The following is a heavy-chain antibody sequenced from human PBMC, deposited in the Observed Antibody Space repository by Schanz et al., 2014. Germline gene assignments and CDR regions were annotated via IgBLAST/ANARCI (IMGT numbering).Heavy chain of an antibody. CDR2: ISGSGAGT. CDR3: ARDEGRDGYNLAFDV. V-gene: IGHV3-23*04. Sequence: EVQLVESGGGLVQPGGSLRLSCAASGFIFSNFAMEWVRQAPGKGLEWVSAISGSGAGTYYADSVKGRFTFSRDNSKNTLYLQMNSLRAEDTAIYFCARDEGRDGYNLAFDVWGQGTLVTVSS. CDR1: GFIFSNFA. D-gene: IGHD2-21*01. J-gene: IGHJ3*01.